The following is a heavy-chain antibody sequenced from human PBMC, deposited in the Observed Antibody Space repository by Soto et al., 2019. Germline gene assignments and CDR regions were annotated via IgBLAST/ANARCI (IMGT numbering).Heavy chain of an antibody. CDR2: IKQDGSEK. J-gene: IGHJ5*02. D-gene: IGHD3-10*01. Sequence: GGSLRLSCAASGFTFNSYSMSWVRQAPGKGLEWVANIKQDGSEKYYVDSVKGRFTISRDDAKNSLYLQMNSLRAEDTAVYYCARVLRSSGWFDPWGQGTLVTVSS. CDR1: GFTFNSYS. V-gene: IGHV3-7*01. CDR3: ARVLRSSGWFDP.